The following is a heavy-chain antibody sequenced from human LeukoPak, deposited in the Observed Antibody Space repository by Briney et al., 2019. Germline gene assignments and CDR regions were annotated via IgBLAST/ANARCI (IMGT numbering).Heavy chain of an antibody. D-gene: IGHD1-26*01. CDR2: ISSDGSNK. Sequence: GGSLRLSCAASGFSFSNYGMHWVRQAPGKGLEWVTFISSDGSNKYYADSVKGRFSISRDNSKNTLYLQMNSLRPEDTAVYYCARGRRTLIVGATRNAFDVWGQGTIVTVSS. CDR1: GFSFSNYG. J-gene: IGHJ3*01. V-gene: IGHV3-30*19. CDR3: ARGRRTLIVGATRNAFDV.